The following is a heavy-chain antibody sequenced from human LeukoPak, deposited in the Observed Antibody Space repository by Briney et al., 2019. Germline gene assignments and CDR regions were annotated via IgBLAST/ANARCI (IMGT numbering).Heavy chain of an antibody. CDR1: GYTFTSYD. J-gene: IGHJ4*02. Sequence: ASVKVSCKASGYTFTSYDINWVRQATGQGLEWMGWMNPNSGNTGYAQKFQGRDTMTRNTSISTDYMELSSMRSEDTAVYYCARTSYCSSTTCYHDYWGEGTLVTVSS. CDR2: MNPNSGNT. D-gene: IGHD2-2*01. V-gene: IGHV1-8*01. CDR3: ARTSYCSSTTCYHDY.